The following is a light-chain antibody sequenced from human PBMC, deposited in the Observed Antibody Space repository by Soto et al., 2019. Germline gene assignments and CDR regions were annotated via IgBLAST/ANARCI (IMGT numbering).Light chain of an antibody. CDR2: LNSDGSH. CDR3: QTWGTGIQV. CDR1: SGHSNYA. V-gene: IGLV4-69*01. Sequence: QSVLTQSPSASASLGASVKLTCTLSSGHSNYAIAWHQQQPEKGPRYLMKLNSDGSHSKGDGIPDRFSGSSSGAERYLTISSLQSEDEADYYCQTWGTGIQVFGGGTKLTGL. J-gene: IGLJ3*02.